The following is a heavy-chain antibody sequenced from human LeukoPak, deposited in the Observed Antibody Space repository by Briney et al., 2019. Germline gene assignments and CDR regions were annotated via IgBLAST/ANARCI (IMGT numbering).Heavy chain of an antibody. D-gene: IGHD3-3*01. J-gene: IGHJ4*02. Sequence: SETLSLTCTVFGGSISSYYWSWIRQPPGKGLEWIGYVYYSGSTNYNPSLKSRVTISVDTSKNQFSLKLSSVTAADTAVYYCARSPLITIFGVVIGDFDYWGQGTLVTVSS. CDR3: ARSPLITIFGVVIGDFDY. V-gene: IGHV4-59*12. CDR2: VYYSGST. CDR1: GGSISSYY.